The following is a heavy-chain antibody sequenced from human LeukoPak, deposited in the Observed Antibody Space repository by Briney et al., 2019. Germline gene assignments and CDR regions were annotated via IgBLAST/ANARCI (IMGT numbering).Heavy chain of an antibody. CDR3: ARGVARSSKFHFSYYFDY. D-gene: IGHD6-6*01. CDR2: IYHSGST. J-gene: IGHJ4*02. Sequence: TSETLSLTCIVSGGSISSSSYYWGWIRQPPGKGLEWIVSIYHSGSTYYNPSPKSRVTISVDTSKNQFSLNLSSVTAADTAVYYCARGVARSSKFHFSYYFDYWGQGTLVTVSS. V-gene: IGHV4-39*07. CDR1: GGSISSSSYY.